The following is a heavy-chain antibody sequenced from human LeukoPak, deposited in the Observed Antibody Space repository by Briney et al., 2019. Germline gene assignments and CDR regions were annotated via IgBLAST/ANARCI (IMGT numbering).Heavy chain of an antibody. CDR1: GFTFSSYW. J-gene: IGHJ5*02. V-gene: IGHV3-7*03. CDR2: IKQDGSEK. CDR3: ARGSSSWRINWFDP. D-gene: IGHD6-13*01. Sequence: GGSLRLSCAASGFTFSSYWMSWVRQAPGKGLEWVANIKQDGSEKYYVDSVKGRFTISRDNAKNSLYLQMNSLRAEDAAVYYCARGSSSWRINWFDPWGQGTLVTVSS.